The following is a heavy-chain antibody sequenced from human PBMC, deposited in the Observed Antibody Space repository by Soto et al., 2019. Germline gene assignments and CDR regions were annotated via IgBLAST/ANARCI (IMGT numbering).Heavy chain of an antibody. CDR2: IYSGGST. V-gene: IGHV3-53*01. D-gene: IGHD2-2*01. CDR1: GFTVSSNY. Sequence: EVQLVESGGGLIQPGGSLRLSCAASGFTVSSNYMSWVRQAPGKGLEWVSVIYSGGSTYYADSVKGRFTISRDNSKNTLYPQMNNLRAEDTAVYYCARAYCISSTCSNLLDYWWQGTLVTVSS. J-gene: IGHJ4*02. CDR3: ARAYCISSTCSNLLDY.